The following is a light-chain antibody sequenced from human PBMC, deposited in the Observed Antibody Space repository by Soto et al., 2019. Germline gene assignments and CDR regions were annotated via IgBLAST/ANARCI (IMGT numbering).Light chain of an antibody. CDR1: SSDVGGYNF. CDR3: SSYTTSSTLV. Sequence: QSALTQPASVFGSSGQSITISCTGTSSDVGGYNFVSWYQQHPGKAPKLMIYEVSSRPSGVSNRFSGSKSGNTASLTISGLQPEDEADYYCSSYTTSSTLVFGTGTKLTV. CDR2: EVS. V-gene: IGLV2-14*03. J-gene: IGLJ1*01.